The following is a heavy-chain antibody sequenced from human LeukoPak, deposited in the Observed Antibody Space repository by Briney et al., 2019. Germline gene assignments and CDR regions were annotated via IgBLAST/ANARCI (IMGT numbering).Heavy chain of an antibody. V-gene: IGHV3-30-3*01. CDR3: AKAPWGLVGYFDY. D-gene: IGHD6-19*01. CDR2: ISYDGSNK. J-gene: IGHJ4*02. Sequence: PGRSLRLSCAASGFTFSSYAMHWVRQAPGKGLEWVAVISYDGSNKYYADSVKGRFTISRDNSKNTLYLQMNSLRAEDTAVYYCAKAPWGLVGYFDYWGQGTLVTVSS. CDR1: GFTFSSYA.